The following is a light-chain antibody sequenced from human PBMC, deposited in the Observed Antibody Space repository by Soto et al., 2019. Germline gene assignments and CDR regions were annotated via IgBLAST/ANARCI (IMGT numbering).Light chain of an antibody. CDR1: QDLNTY. Sequence: DIQLTQSPSFLSASVGDRVTITCRASQDLNTYLAWYQQKPGKAPKLLIFAASTLQNGVPSRFSGSGSGTEFTVTITSLQPEDSATYYCQQRKSYPFTFGQGTRLEIK. J-gene: IGKJ5*01. CDR2: AAS. V-gene: IGKV1-9*01. CDR3: QQRKSYPFT.